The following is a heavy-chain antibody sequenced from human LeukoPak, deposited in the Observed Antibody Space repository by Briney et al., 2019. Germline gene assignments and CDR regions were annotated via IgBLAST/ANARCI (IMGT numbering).Heavy chain of an antibody. J-gene: IGHJ4*02. V-gene: IGHV4-59*01. CDR1: GGSISSYY. D-gene: IGHD1-26*01. CDR3: AREGGGATYDY. CDR2: IHYSGST. Sequence: SETLSLTCTVSGGSISSYYWSWIRQSPGKGLEWIGYIHYSGSTNYNPSLKSRVTISVDTSKKQFSLKMSSVTAADTAVYYCAREGGGATYDYWGQGTLVTVSS.